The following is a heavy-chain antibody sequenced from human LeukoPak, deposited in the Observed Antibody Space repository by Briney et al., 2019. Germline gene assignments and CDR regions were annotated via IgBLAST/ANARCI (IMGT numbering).Heavy chain of an antibody. CDR1: GFTFSSYA. D-gene: IGHD2-2*01. V-gene: IGHV3-30-3*01. Sequence: PGGSLRLSCAASGFTFSSYAMHWVRQAPGKGLEWVAVISYDGSNKYYADSVKGRFTISRDNSKNTLYLQMNSLRAEDTAVYYCARTKNPYCSSTSSYYYFDYWGQGTLVTVSS. CDR2: ISYDGSNK. CDR3: ARTKNPYCSSTSSYYYFDY. J-gene: IGHJ4*02.